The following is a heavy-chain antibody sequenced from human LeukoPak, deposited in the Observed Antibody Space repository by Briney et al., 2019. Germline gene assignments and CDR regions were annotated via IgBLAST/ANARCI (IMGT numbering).Heavy chain of an antibody. CDR1: VYTFINYG. D-gene: IGHD3-10*01. J-gene: IGHJ4*02. Sequence: ASVKVSCKASVYTFINYGITWVRQAPGQGLEWMGWISAYNNAYKGNTQYAQKLQGRVTMTTDTSTNTGYMELRSLRSDDTAVYYCGRDYGSGGYTGIDYWGQGTLVTVSS. V-gene: IGHV1-18*01. CDR2: ISAYNNAYKGNT. CDR3: GRDYGSGGYTGIDY.